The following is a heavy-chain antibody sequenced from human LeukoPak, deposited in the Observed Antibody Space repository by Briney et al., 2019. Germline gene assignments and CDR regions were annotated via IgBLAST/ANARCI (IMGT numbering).Heavy chain of an antibody. J-gene: IGHJ4*02. CDR2: ISSSGSTI. CDR1: GSTFSDYY. V-gene: IGHV3-11*01. D-gene: IGHD3-22*01. CDR3: ARGRYYDSSGYAIDY. Sequence: GGSLRLSCAASGSTFSDYYMSWIRQAPGKGLEWVSYISSSGSTIYYADSVKGRFTISRDNAKNSLYLQMNSLRAEDTAVYYCARGRYYDSSGYAIDYWGQGTLVTVSS.